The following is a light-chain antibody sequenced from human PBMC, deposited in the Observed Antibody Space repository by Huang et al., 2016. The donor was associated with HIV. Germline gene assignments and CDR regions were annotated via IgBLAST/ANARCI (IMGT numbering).Light chain of an antibody. CDR2: KAS. V-gene: IGKV1-5*03. CDR1: QSISSW. CDR3: QKYNSYPLT. J-gene: IGKJ3*01. Sequence: DIQMTQSPSTLSASVGDRVTITCRASQSISSWLAWYQQKPGKTPKVLIYKASRLERGVPSRVSGSGSGTEFTLTIISLQPDDFATYYCQKYNSYPLTFGPGTKVDIK.